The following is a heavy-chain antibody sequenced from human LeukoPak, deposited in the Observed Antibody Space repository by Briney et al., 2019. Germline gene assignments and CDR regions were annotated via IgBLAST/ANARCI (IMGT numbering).Heavy chain of an antibody. J-gene: IGHJ1*01. D-gene: IGHD7-27*01. CDR2: IWHDGSNT. Sequence: GGSLRLSCVASGFTFNTYVMHWVRQAPGKGLEWVAVIWHDGSNTYYGDSVNGRFTVSRDNSKNTLYLQMNSLRAEDTAVYYCARGKMMGIQHWGQGTLATVSS. CDR1: GFTFNTYV. V-gene: IGHV3-33*01. CDR3: ARGKMMGIQH.